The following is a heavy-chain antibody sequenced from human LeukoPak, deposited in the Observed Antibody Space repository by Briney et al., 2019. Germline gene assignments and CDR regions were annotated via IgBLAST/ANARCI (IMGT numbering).Heavy chain of an antibody. CDR1: VGSVRSGSYY. D-gene: IGHD3-9*01. CDR2: IYYSGST. V-gene: IGHV4-61*01. CDR3: ARRYYDILTGSFDY. J-gene: IGHJ4*02. Sequence: PSETLSLTCTVSVGSVRSGSYYWSWIRQHPGKGLEWIGYIYYSGSTNYNPSLKSRVTISVDTSKNQFSLKLSSVTAADTAVYYCARRYYDILTGSFDYWGQGTLVTVSS.